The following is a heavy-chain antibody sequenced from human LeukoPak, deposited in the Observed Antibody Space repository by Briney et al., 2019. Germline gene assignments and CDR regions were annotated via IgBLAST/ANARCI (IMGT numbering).Heavy chain of an antibody. Sequence: SETLSLTCTVSGGSISSSTYYWGWIRQPPGKGLEWIVTIDYSGSTFYNASRKSRVTISVDTSKNQFSLKVNSVTAADTAVYYCARLGQRGLCSGGTCYSDYWGQGTLVIVSS. CDR3: ARLGQRGLCSGGTCYSDY. CDR2: IDYSGST. V-gene: IGHV4-39*01. CDR1: GGSISSSTYY. D-gene: IGHD2-15*01. J-gene: IGHJ4*02.